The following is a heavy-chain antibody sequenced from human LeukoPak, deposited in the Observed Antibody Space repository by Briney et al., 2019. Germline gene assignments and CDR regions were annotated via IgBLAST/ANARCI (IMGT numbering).Heavy chain of an antibody. V-gene: IGHV5-51*01. D-gene: IGHD2-2*01. CDR2: IYPGDSDT. Sequence: GESLKISCKGSGYSFTSYWIGWVRQMPGKGLEWMGIIYPGDSDTRYSPSFQGQVTISADKSISTAYLQWSSLKASDTAMYYCALTLSSWYNWFDPWGQGTLVTVSS. J-gene: IGHJ5*02. CDR1: GYSFTSYW. CDR3: ALTLSSWYNWFDP.